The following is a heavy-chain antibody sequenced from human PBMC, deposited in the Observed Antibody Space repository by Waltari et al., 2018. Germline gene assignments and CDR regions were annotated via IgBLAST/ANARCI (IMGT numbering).Heavy chain of an antibody. CDR2: IYHSGST. CDR1: GGSISSSNW. Sequence: QVQLQESGPGLVKPSGTLSLTCAVSGGSISSSNWWSWVRQPPGKGLEWIGEIYHSGSTKHHPSLKSRVNIAVDKYKNQCSLKLSSGTAADTAVYYCAKLERIAARPRGDYGMDVWGQGTTVTVSS. J-gene: IGHJ6*02. V-gene: IGHV4-4*02. D-gene: IGHD6-6*01. CDR3: AKLERIAARPRGDYGMDV.